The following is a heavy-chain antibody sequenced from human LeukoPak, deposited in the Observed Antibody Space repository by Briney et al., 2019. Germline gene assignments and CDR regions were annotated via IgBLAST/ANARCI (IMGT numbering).Heavy chain of an antibody. D-gene: IGHD6-19*01. CDR1: GFTFGTST. CDR3: VRIPNSAGFPNWFDP. V-gene: IGHV3-21*01. J-gene: IGHJ5*02. Sequence: GGSLRLSCAASGFTFGTSTMNWVRQAPGKGLEWVSCISSSNDYIYYADSVKGRFTISRDNAKNSLYLQMNSLRAEDTAVYYCVRIPNSAGFPNWFDPWGQGTLVTVSP. CDR2: ISSSNDYI.